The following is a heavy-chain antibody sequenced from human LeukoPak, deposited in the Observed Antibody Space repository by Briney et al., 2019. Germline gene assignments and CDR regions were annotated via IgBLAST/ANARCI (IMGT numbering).Heavy chain of an antibody. J-gene: IGHJ4*02. CDR3: ARRMRGTDY. V-gene: IGHV4-39*01. CDR2: IYYSGST. Sequence: SETLSLTCTVSGGSISSSSYYWGSIRQPPGKVLEWIGSIYYSGSTYYNPSLKSRVTISVDTSKNQFSLKLSSVTAADTAVYYCARRMRGTDYWGQGTLVTVSS. CDR1: GGSISSSSYY.